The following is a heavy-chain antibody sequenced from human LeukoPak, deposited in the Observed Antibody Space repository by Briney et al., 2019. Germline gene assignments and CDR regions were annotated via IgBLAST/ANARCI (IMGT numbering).Heavy chain of an antibody. V-gene: IGHV2-70*04. Sequence: ESGPTLVNPTQTLTLTCTFSGFSLRTGGMRVSWIRQPPGKGLEWLARIEWDDDKFYSTSLKTRLTISKDTSKNQVVLTMTNLDPVDTATYYCARNPTVTGAFDIWGQGTMVTVSS. CDR3: ARNPTVTGAFDI. CDR1: GFSLRTGGMR. CDR2: IEWDDDK. D-gene: IGHD4-17*01. J-gene: IGHJ3*02.